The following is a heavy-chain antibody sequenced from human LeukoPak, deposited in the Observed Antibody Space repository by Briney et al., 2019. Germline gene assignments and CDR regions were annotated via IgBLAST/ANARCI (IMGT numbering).Heavy chain of an antibody. CDR1: GYTLTRYD. V-gene: IGHV1-8*01. CDR2: MNPSSGNT. J-gene: IGHJ4*02. CDR3: ASHTYYYSSGSFGH. Sequence: GASVKVSCKASGYTLTRYDINWGGQGPGQGPEWMGWMNPSSGNTGYAQRFQGRVTMTRDTSISTAYLELSSLRSEDTAVYYCASHTYYYSSGSFGHWGQGTLVTVSS. D-gene: IGHD3-10*01.